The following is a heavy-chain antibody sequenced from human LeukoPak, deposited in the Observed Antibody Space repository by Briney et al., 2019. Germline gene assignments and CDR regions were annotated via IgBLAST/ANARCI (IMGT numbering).Heavy chain of an antibody. Sequence: GGSLRLSCAASGFTFSSYTMNWVRQAPGRGLEWVSGISGSGTNTHYADSVKGRFTISRDNSKNTLYLQMNSLRAEDTAVYYCAKGDKPVIAMVKFDYWGHGTLVTVSS. CDR1: GFTFSSYT. D-gene: IGHD5-18*01. CDR2: ISGSGTNT. J-gene: IGHJ4*01. CDR3: AKGDKPVIAMVKFDY. V-gene: IGHV3-23*01.